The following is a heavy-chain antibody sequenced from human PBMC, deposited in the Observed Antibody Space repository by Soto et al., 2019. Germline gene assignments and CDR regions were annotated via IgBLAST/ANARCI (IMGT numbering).Heavy chain of an antibody. CDR3: ARAAAGTAKTPYYFDY. J-gene: IGHJ4*02. CDR2: ISGSGGST. CDR1: GFTFSSYA. V-gene: IGHV3-23*01. Sequence: GGSLRLSCAASGFTFSSYAMSWVRQAPGKGLEWVSAISGSGGSTYNADSVKGRFTISRDNSKNTLYLQMNSLRAEDTAVYYCARAAAGTAKTPYYFDYWGQGTLVTVSS. D-gene: IGHD6-13*01.